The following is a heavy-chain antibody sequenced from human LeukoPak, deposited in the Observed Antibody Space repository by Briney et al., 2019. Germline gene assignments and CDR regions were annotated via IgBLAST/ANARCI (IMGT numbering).Heavy chain of an antibody. V-gene: IGHV3-23*01. J-gene: IGHJ4*02. CDR2: ISGSGGST. Sequence: PGGSLRLSCAVSGFTFSTYAMSWVRQGPGKGLEWVAVISGSGGSTYYADSVKGRFTISRDNSKNTLYLQMNSLRAEDTAVYYCAKAVAYGHFDYWGQGTLVTVSS. CDR3: AKAVAYGHFDY. CDR1: GFTFSTYA. D-gene: IGHD2-21*01.